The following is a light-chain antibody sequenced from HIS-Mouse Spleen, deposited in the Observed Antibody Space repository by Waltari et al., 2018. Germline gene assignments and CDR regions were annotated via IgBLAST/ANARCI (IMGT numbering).Light chain of an antibody. Sequence: QSALTQPRPVSGSPGQSATISCTRTSSDVGGYNYASSSQQHPGKAPKLMIYDVSKRPSGVPDRFSGSKSGNTASLTISGLQAEDEADYYCCSYAGSYTFEVVFGGGTKLTVL. CDR2: DVS. J-gene: IGLJ2*01. CDR1: SSDVGGYNY. V-gene: IGLV2-11*01. CDR3: CSYAGSYTFEVV.